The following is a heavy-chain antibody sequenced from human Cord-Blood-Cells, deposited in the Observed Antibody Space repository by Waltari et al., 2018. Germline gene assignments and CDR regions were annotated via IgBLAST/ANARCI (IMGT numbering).Heavy chain of an antibody. V-gene: IGHV7-4-1*02. D-gene: IGHD3-10*01. CDR2: INTNTGNP. CDR3: TRDLEWFGQLTGYYYGMDV. J-gene: IGHJ6*02. Sequence: QVQLVQSGSELKKPGASVKVSCKASGYTFTSYAMNWVRQAPVEGLEWMGWINTNTGNPTYAQGFTGRFVLSLATSIITAYLQISSLQPADTGVYYFTRDLEWFGQLTGYYYGMDVWGQVTTVTVSS. CDR1: GYTFTSYA.